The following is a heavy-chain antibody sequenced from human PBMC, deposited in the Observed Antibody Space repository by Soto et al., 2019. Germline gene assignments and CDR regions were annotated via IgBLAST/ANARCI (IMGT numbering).Heavy chain of an antibody. Sequence: ASVKVSCKASGGTFSSYAISWVRQAPGQGLEWMGGIIPIFGTANYAQKFQGRVTITADESTSTAYMELSSLRSEDTAVYYCARVYYDINYGMDVWGQGTTVTVSS. J-gene: IGHJ6*02. CDR1: GGTFSSYA. CDR2: IIPIFGTA. CDR3: ARVYYDINYGMDV. V-gene: IGHV1-69*13. D-gene: IGHD3-9*01.